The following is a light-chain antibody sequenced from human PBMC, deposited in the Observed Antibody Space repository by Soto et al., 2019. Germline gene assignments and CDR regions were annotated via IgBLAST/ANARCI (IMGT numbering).Light chain of an antibody. V-gene: IGLV2-14*01. CDR1: SSDVGGYNY. J-gene: IGLJ2*01. CDR2: DVS. CDR3: SSYTSSSLVV. Sequence: QSALTQPASVSGSPGQSITISCTGTSSDVGGYNYVSWYQQHPGKAPKLMIYDVSNRPSGVSNRFFGSKSGNTASLTISGLQAEAEADYYCSSYTSSSLVVFGGGTTLTVL.